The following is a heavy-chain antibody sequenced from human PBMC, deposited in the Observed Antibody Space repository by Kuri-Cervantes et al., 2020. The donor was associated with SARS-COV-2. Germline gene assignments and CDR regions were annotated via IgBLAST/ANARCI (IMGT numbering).Heavy chain of an antibody. CDR3: ARDWGYDSSGPTFDY. D-gene: IGHD3-22*01. CDR1: GFTFSSYW. Sequence: GESLKISCAASGFTFSSYWMSWVRQAPGKGLEWVANIKQDGSEKYYVDSVKGRFTISRDNAKNSLYLQMNSLRAEDTAVYYCARDWGYDSSGPTFDYWGQGTLVTVSS. V-gene: IGHV3-7*01. CDR2: IKQDGSEK. J-gene: IGHJ4*02.